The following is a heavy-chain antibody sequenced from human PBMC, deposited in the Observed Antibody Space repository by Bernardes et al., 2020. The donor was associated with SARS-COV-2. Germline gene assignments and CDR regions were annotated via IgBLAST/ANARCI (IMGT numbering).Heavy chain of an antibody. CDR2: IYWDDDT. V-gene: IGHV2-5*02. Sequence: SGSTLLKPTQTLTLTCTFSGFSLSTSGVGVGWIRQPPGKALEFLALIYWDDDTRYRPSLKSRLTITKDTSKKQVVLTMTNMDPVDTATYCCAQMTTVTLSPGDWGQGTLVTVSS. CDR1: GFSLSTSGVG. D-gene: IGHD4-17*01. CDR3: AQMTTVTLSPGD. J-gene: IGHJ4*02.